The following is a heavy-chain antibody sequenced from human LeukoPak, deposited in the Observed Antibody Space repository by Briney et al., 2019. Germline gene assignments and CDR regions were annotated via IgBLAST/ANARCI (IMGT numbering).Heavy chain of an antibody. V-gene: IGHV3-7*01. Sequence: PGGSLRLSCAASGFIFSNYWMSWVRQAPGKGLEWVANIKQDESEKYYVDSVKGRFTISRDNAKNSLHLQMNSLRAEDTAVYYCARGRGTDSWGQGTLVTVSS. CDR1: GFIFSNYW. D-gene: IGHD1-1*01. CDR2: IKQDESEK. J-gene: IGHJ4*02. CDR3: ARGRGTDS.